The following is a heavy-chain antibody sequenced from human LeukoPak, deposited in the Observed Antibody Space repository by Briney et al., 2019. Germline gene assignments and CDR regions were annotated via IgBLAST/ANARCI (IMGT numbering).Heavy chain of an antibody. CDR3: AKDRGYITYYFDY. Sequence: GGSLRLSCAASGFTFSSYAMHWVRQAPGKGPDWVAVISYDGSNKYYADSVKGRFTISRDTSKNTLNLQMNSLRAEDTAVYYCAKDRGYITYYFDYWGQGTLVTVSS. CDR2: ISYDGSNK. V-gene: IGHV3-30*04. CDR1: GFTFSSYA. D-gene: IGHD3-10*01. J-gene: IGHJ4*02.